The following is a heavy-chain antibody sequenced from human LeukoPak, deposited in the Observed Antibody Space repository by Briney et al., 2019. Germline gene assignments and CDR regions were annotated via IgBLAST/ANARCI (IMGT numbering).Heavy chain of an antibody. V-gene: IGHV3-21*01. Sequence: PGGSLRLSCAASGFTFSNYSMNWVRQAPGKGLEWVSSISFSGSYIYYADSLRGRITISRDNTKTSLYLQMNSLRAEDTAVYYCARRATTERGHSYGLDNWGQGTLVTVSS. CDR1: GFTFSNYS. D-gene: IGHD5-18*01. J-gene: IGHJ4*01. CDR2: ISFSGSYI. CDR3: ARRATTERGHSYGLDN.